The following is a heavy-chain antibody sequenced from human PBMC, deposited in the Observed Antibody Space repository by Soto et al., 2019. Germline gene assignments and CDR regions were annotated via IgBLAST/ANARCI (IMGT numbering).Heavy chain of an antibody. J-gene: IGHJ4*02. Sequence: QLQLQESGPGLVKPSETLSLTCTVSGGSISSSSYCWGWIRQPPGKGLEWIGSIYYSGSTYYNPSLKSRVTISVDTSKNQFSLNLSSVTAADTAVYYCARRQRDLVVVAATHFDFWGQGTLVTVSS. CDR3: ARRQRDLVVVAATHFDF. CDR1: GGSISSSSYC. V-gene: IGHV4-39*01. D-gene: IGHD2-15*01. CDR2: IYYSGST.